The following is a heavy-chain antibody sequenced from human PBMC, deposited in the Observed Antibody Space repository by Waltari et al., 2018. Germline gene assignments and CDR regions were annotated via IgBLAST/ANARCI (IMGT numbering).Heavy chain of an antibody. J-gene: IGHJ4*02. CDR3: ARGFVGGATEY. CDR1: GFTVSSNY. Sequence: EVQLVESGGGLVQPGGSLRLSCAASGFTVSSNYMSWVRQAPGKGRGWVSVIYSGGRTYYADSVKGRFTISRDNSKNTLYLQMNSLRAEDTAVYYCARGFVGGATEYWGQGTLVTVSS. D-gene: IGHD1-26*01. CDR2: IYSGGRT. V-gene: IGHV3-66*01.